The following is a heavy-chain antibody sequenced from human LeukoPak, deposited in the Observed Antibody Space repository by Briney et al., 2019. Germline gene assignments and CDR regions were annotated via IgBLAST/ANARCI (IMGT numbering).Heavy chain of an antibody. V-gene: IGHV1-18*01. CDR2: ISAYNGNT. CDR1: GYTFTSYG. J-gene: IGHJ2*01. Sequence: ASVKVSCKASGYTFTSYGISWVRQAPGQGLEWMGWISAYNGNTNYAQKLQGRVTMTTDTSTSTAYMELRSLRSDDTAVYYCARASPLGDFWSGAVWYFDLWGRGTLVTVSS. D-gene: IGHD3-3*01. CDR3: ARASPLGDFWSGAVWYFDL.